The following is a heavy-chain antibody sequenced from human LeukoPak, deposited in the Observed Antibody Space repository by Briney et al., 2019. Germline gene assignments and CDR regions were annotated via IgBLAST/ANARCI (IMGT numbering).Heavy chain of an antibody. D-gene: IGHD3-10*01. V-gene: IGHV1-46*03. CDR3: TRPTYGSGSYYKRESDY. Sequence: ASVKVSCKASGYTFTTYYMHWVRQAPGQGLEWMGIINPSGGSTSYAQKFQGRVTMTRDMSTSTVYMELSSLRSEDTAVYYCTRPTYGSGSYYKRESDYWGQGTLVTVSS. J-gene: IGHJ4*02. CDR2: INPSGGST. CDR1: GYTFTTYY.